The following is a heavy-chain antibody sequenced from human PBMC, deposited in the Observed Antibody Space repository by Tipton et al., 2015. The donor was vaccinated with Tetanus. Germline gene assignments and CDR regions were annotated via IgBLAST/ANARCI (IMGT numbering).Heavy chain of an antibody. J-gene: IGHJ4*02. CDR2: IYHSGNT. Sequence: TLSLTCTVSGGSISSYYWGWIRQPPGKGLEWIGSIYHSGNTYYNSSLKSRVTISVDTSKNHFSLKLSSVTAADTAVYYCARTLLGSHFDYWGQGTLVIVSS. CDR3: ARTLLGSHFDY. V-gene: IGHV4-38-2*02. D-gene: IGHD3-10*01. CDR1: GGSISSYY.